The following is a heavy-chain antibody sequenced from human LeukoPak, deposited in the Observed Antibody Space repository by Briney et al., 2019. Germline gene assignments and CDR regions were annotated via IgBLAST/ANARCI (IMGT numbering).Heavy chain of an antibody. V-gene: IGHV3-74*01. CDR1: GFTFSSYW. CDR3: ARGNPRDGYNDYFDY. Sequence: GGSLRLSCAASGFTFSSYWMHWVRQAPGKGLVWVSRINSDGSSTSHADSVKGRFTISRDNAKNTLYLQMNSLRAEDTAVYYCARGNPRDGYNDYFDYWGQGTLVTVSS. CDR2: INSDGSST. J-gene: IGHJ4*02. D-gene: IGHD5-24*01.